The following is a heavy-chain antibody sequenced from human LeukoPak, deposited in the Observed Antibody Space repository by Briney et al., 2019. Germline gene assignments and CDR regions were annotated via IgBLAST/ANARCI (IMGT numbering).Heavy chain of an antibody. Sequence: GGSLRLSCAASGFSFSSYAMNWVRQAPGKGLEWVSVITGIGVSTYYADSVKGRFTMSRDNSKKKMYLQMNSLRAGDTAVYYCAKDEGVGSGRRGIDYWGQGTLVTVSS. J-gene: IGHJ4*02. CDR2: ITGIGVST. V-gene: IGHV3-23*01. D-gene: IGHD6-19*01. CDR3: AKDEGVGSGRRGIDY. CDR1: GFSFSSYA.